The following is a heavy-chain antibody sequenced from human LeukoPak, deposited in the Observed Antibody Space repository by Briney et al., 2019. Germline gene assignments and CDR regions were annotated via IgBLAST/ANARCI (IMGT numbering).Heavy chain of an antibody. V-gene: IGHV3-23*01. CDR3: ANRDDYTGY. Sequence: GGSLRLSCAASGFTFSGYGMIWVRQAPGKGLEGVATITSGCSTYYADSVKGRFTISRDNSKNTLYLQMNSLRAEDTSVYFCANRDDYTGYWGQGTLVTVSS. CDR1: GFTFSGYG. CDR2: ITSGCST. J-gene: IGHJ4*02.